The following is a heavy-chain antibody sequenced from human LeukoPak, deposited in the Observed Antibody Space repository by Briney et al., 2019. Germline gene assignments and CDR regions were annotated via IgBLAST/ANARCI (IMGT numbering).Heavy chain of an antibody. Sequence: SETLSLTCTVSGYSISSGYYWGWIRQPPGKGLEWIGSIYHSGSTYYNPSLKSRVTISVDTSKNQFSLKLSSVTAADTAVYYCAMGYSYGLVVYWGQGTLVTVSS. J-gene: IGHJ4*02. CDR3: AMGYSYGLVVY. V-gene: IGHV4-38-2*02. CDR2: IYHSGST. CDR1: GYSISSGYY. D-gene: IGHD5-18*01.